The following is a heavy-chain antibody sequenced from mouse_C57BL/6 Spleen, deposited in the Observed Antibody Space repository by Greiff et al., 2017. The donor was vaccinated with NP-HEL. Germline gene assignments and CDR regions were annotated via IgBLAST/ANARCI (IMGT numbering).Heavy chain of an antibody. CDR2: IYPGDGDT. CDR3: ARGFITTVVGYFDV. CDR1: GYAFSSYW. Sequence: VQLVESGAELVKPGASVKISCKASGYAFSSYWMNWVKQRPGKGLEWIGQIYPGDGDTNYNGKFKGKATLTADKSSSTAYMQLSSLTSEDSAVYFCARGFITTVVGYFDVWGTGTTVTVSS. V-gene: IGHV1-80*01. D-gene: IGHD1-1*01. J-gene: IGHJ1*03.